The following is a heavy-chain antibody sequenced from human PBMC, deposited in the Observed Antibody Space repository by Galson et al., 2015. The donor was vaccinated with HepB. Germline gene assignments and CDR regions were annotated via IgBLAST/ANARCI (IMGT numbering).Heavy chain of an antibody. J-gene: IGHJ4*02. D-gene: IGHD1-26*01. Sequence: SVKVSCKASGYTFSSYYTHWVRQAPGQGLEWMGIINPSGDSTIYAQKFQGRVTMTRDTSTTTVYMELSSLRSEDTAVYYCARGPPSGIYYYADFWGQGTLVTVSS. CDR3: ARGPPSGIYYYADF. CDR1: GYTFSSYY. CDR2: INPSGDST. V-gene: IGHV1-46*01.